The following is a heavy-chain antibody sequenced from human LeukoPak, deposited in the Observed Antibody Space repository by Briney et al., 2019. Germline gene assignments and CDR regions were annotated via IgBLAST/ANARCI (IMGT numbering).Heavy chain of an antibody. Sequence: GRSLRLSCAASGFTFDDYAMHWVRQAPGKGLEWVSGISWNSGSIGYADSVKGRFTISRDNAKNSLYLQMNSLRAEDTAVYYCARPQGYSYGYANDYWGQGTLVTVSS. CDR2: ISWNSGSI. D-gene: IGHD5-18*01. CDR3: ARPQGYSYGYANDY. J-gene: IGHJ4*02. V-gene: IGHV3-9*01. CDR1: GFTFDDYA.